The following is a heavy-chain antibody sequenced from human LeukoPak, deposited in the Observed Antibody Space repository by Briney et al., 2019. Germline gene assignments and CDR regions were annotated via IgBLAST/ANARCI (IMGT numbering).Heavy chain of an antibody. J-gene: IGHJ5*02. CDR2: INHSGST. D-gene: IGHD3-16*02. V-gene: IGHV4-34*01. CDR1: GGSFSGYY. Sequence: SETLSLTCAVYGGSFSGYYWSWIRQPPGKGLEWIGEINHSGSTNYNPSLKSRVTISVDTSKNQFSLKLRSVTAADTAVYCCARGRASDYVWGSYRFVWFDPWGQGTLVTVSS. CDR3: ARGRASDYVWGSYRFVWFDP.